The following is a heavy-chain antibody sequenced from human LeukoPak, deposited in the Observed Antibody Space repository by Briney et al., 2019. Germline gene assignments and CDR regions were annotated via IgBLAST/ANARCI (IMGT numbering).Heavy chain of an antibody. CDR3: PRDWGTTGEVKFDP. CDR1: GSSISSYY. J-gene: IGHJ5*02. CDR2: ISYSGIT. V-gene: IGHV4-59*01. D-gene: IGHD3-16*01. Sequence: PSETLYLTCTVSGSSISSYYCSWIRQPPGKGLELIGYISYSGITNYNPSLKSRVTISLDTSKNQFSLPLISLTAADTAVYYCPRDWGTTGEVKFDPWGQGTVVSVS.